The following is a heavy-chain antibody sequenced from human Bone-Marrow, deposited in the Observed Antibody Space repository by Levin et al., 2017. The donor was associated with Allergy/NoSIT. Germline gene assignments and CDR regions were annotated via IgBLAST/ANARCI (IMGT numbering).Heavy chain of an antibody. CDR3: ARVDTLVQGVTHYYFDY. V-gene: IGHV1-2*06. J-gene: IGHJ4*02. Sequence: GESLKISCKASGYTFTGYYMHWVRQAPGQGLEWMGRINPNSGGTNYAQKFQGRVTMTRDTSISTAYMELSGLRSDDTAVYYCARVDTLVQGVTHYYFDYWGQGTLVTVSS. CDR1: GYTFTGYY. D-gene: IGHD3-10*01. CDR2: INPNSGGT.